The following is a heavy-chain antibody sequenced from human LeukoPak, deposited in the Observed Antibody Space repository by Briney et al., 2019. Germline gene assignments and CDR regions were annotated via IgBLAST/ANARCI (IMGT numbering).Heavy chain of an antibody. J-gene: IGHJ5*02. CDR3: GKDWAPAAIPGLWFDP. CDR2: ISYDGSNK. V-gene: IGHV3-30-3*01. Sequence: PGRSLRLSCAAYGFTFSSYAMHWVRQAPGKGLEWVAVISYDGSNKYYTDSVKGPFTISRDNSKNKLYVQMTSLRAEDTDVYYCGKDWAPAAIPGLWFDPWGQGTLVTVSS. D-gene: IGHD2-2*01. CDR1: GFTFSSYA.